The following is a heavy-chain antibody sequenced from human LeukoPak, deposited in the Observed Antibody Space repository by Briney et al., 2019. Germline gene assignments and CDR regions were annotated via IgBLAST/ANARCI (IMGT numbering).Heavy chain of an antibody. J-gene: IGHJ4*02. CDR1: GYTFTGYY. CDR2: INPNSGGT. V-gene: IGHV1-2*02. Sequence: ASVKVSCKASGYTFTGYYMHWVRQAPGQGLEWMGWINPNSGGTNYAQKFQGRVTMTRDTSISTAYMELSRLRSDDTAVYYCARGEYCSSTSCYTGLANYWGQGTLVTVSS. D-gene: IGHD2-2*02. CDR3: ARGEYCSSTSCYTGLANY.